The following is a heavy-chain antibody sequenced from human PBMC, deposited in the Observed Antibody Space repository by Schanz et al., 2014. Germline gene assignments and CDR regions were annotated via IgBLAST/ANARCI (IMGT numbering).Heavy chain of an antibody. J-gene: IGHJ3*02. D-gene: IGHD3-10*01. CDR2: ISGTGGDDT. CDR3: AKGRFRELSAFDN. V-gene: IGHV3-23*01. CDR1: GFTFSSYA. Sequence: EVHLLESGGGLVQPGGSLRLSCAASGFTFSSYAMSWVRQAPGKGLLWVSSISGTGGDDTYYADSVKGRFTISKDNSKNTLYLQMISLRAEDAAVYYCAKGRFRELSAFDNWGQGTMVTVSS.